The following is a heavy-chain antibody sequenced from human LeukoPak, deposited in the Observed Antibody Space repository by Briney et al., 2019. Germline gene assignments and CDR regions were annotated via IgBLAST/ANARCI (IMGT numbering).Heavy chain of an antibody. D-gene: IGHD1-14*01. CDR1: GGSFSGYY. J-gene: IGHJ4*02. CDR3: ARAPEYGLYYFDY. V-gene: IGHV4-34*01. Sequence: SETLSLTCAVYGGSFSGYYWSWIRQPPGKGLEWIGEINHSGSTNYNPSLKSRVTISVDTSKNQFSLKLTSVTAADTAVYYCARAPEYGLYYFDYWGQGTLVTVSS. CDR2: INHSGST.